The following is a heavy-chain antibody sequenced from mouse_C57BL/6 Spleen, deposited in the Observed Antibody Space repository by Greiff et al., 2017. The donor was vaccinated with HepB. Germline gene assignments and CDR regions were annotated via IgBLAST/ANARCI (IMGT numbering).Heavy chain of an antibody. CDR2: ISGGGGNT. CDR1: GFTFSSYT. Sequence: DVKLVESGGGLVKPGGSLKLSCAASGFTFSSYTMSWVRQTPEKRLEWVATISGGGGNTYYPDSVKGRFTISRDTAKNTLYLQMSSLRSEDTALYYCARSFYYYGSSSLYSFDYWGQGTTLTVSS. V-gene: IGHV5-9*01. CDR3: ARSFYYYGSSSLYSFDY. D-gene: IGHD1-1*01. J-gene: IGHJ2*01.